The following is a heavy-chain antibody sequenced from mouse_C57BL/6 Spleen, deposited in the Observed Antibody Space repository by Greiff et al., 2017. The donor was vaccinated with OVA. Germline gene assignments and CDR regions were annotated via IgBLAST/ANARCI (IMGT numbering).Heavy chain of an antibody. CDR3: ARAWGNSPYYFDY. V-gene: IGHV1-82*01. Sequence: VQGVESGPELVKPGASVKISCKASGYAFSSSWMNWVKQRPGKGLEWIGRIYPGDGDTNYNGKFKGKATLTADKSSSTAYMQLRSLTSEDSAVYFCARAWGNSPYYFDYWGQGTTLTVSS. D-gene: IGHD2-1*01. CDR1: GYAFSSSW. J-gene: IGHJ2*01. CDR2: IYPGDGDT.